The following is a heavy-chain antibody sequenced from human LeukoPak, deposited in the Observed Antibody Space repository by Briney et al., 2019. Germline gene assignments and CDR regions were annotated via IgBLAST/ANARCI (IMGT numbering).Heavy chain of an antibody. CDR1: GFTFSSYG. V-gene: IGHV3-21*01. CDR2: ISSSSSYI. Sequence: PGGTLRLTCADSGFTFSSYGMSWVRQAPGKGLEWVSAISSSSSYIYYADSVKGRFTISRDNAKNSLYLQMNSLRADDTAVYYCATESIELATIPLGYWGQGTLVTVSS. D-gene: IGHD5-24*01. CDR3: ATESIELATIPLGY. J-gene: IGHJ4*02.